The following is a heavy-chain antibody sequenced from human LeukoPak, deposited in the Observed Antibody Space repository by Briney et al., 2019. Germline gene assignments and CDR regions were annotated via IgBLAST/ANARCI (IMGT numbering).Heavy chain of an antibody. D-gene: IGHD6-13*01. Sequence: GGSLRLSCATSAFTFSSYSMNWVRQAPGKGLEWVANIKQDGSEKHYVDSVKGRFTISRDNAKNSLYLQMNSLRAEDTAVYFCANLFIATTGVDYWGQGTLVTVSS. CDR1: AFTFSSYS. V-gene: IGHV3-7*01. J-gene: IGHJ4*02. CDR2: IKQDGSEK. CDR3: ANLFIATTGVDY.